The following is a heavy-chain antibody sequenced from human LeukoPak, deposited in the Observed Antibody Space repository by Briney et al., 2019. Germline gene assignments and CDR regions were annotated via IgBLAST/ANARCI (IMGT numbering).Heavy chain of an antibody. CDR1: GFTFRSYA. J-gene: IGHJ4*02. V-gene: IGHV3-23*01. CDR2: ISGSGGST. CDR3: AKTIAVAGTISYFDY. D-gene: IGHD6-19*01. Sequence: GGSLRLSCAASGFTFRSYAMSWVRQAPGKGLEWVSGISGSGGSTYNADSAKGRFSISRDTSKSTLYLQMNSLRAEDTAVYYCAKTIAVAGTISYFDYWGQGTLVTVSS.